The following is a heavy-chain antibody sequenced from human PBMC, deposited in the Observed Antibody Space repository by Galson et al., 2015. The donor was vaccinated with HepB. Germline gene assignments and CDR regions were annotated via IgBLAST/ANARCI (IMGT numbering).Heavy chain of an antibody. D-gene: IGHD6-19*01. CDR1: GFTFSSYA. CDR3: ARPYSSGWYGAFDI. CDR2: ISYDGSNK. V-gene: IGHV3-30-3*01. J-gene: IGHJ3*02. Sequence: SLRLSCAASGFTFSSYAMQWVRQAPGKGLEWVAVISYDGSNKYYADSVKGRFTISRDNSKNTLYLQMNSLRAEDTAVYYCARPYSSGWYGAFDIWGQGTMVTVSS.